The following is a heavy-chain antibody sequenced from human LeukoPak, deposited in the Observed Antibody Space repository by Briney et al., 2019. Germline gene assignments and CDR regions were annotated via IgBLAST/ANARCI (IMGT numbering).Heavy chain of an antibody. CDR2: ISGSGGST. CDR3: AKDLAITMIVVGLFDY. CDR1: GFTFSSYA. V-gene: IGHV3-23*01. J-gene: IGHJ4*02. D-gene: IGHD3-22*01. Sequence: PGASLRLSCAASGFTFSSYAMSWVRQAPGKGPEWVSAISGSGGSTYYADSVKGRFTISRDNSKNTLYLQMNSLRAEDTAVYYCAKDLAITMIVVGLFDYWGQGTLVTVSS.